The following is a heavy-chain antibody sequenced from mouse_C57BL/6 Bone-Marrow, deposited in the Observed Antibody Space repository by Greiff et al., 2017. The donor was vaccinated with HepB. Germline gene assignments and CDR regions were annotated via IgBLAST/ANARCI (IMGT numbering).Heavy chain of an antibody. Sequence: QVQLQQSGAELARPGASVKMSCKASGYTFTSYTMHWVKQRPGQGLEWIGYINPSSGYTKYNQKFKDKATLTADKSSSTAYMQLSSLTSEDSAVYYCARSYYYGSSYWDFDVWGTGTTVTVSS. V-gene: IGHV1-4*01. CDR1: GYTFTSYT. CDR3: ARSYYYGSSYWDFDV. D-gene: IGHD1-1*01. J-gene: IGHJ1*03. CDR2: INPSSGYT.